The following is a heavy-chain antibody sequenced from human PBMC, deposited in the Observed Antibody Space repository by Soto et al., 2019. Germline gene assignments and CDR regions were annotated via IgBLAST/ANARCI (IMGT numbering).Heavy chain of an antibody. CDR2: IYDGGST. D-gene: IGHD3-10*01. Sequence: QVQLQESGPGLVKPSQTLSLTCTVSGGSVSSAHYCWSWIRQPPDKRLEWIGHIYDGGSTYINPSLTRRVSLSLDTSKNPCTLQLTSVSGADTAVYHCASGPSGDKVAYWGQGPLVTVSS. J-gene: IGHJ4*02. CDR1: GGSVSSAHYC. CDR3: ASGPSGDKVAY. V-gene: IGHV4-30-4*01.